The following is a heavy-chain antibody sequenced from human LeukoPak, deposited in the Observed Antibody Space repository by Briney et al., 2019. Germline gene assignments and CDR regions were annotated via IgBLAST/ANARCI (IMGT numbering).Heavy chain of an antibody. CDR1: GFRLIKYA. J-gene: IGHJ6*03. CDR3: ARASMATINYYYFYMDA. V-gene: IGHV3-30*04. D-gene: IGHD5-24*01. Sequence: GRSLRLSCEASGFRLIKYAMHLVRQAPGRGLEWVAVISFDGKKEFYADSVKGRFTISRDNSKNALFLQMNSLQTDDTAIYYCARASMATINYYYFYMDAWGKGTTVTVSS. CDR2: ISFDGKKE.